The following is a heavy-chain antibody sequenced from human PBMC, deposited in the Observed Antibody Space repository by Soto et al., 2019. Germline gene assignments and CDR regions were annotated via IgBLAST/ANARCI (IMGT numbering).Heavy chain of an antibody. J-gene: IGHJ6*02. CDR2: INQDGSEK. D-gene: IGHD5-18*01. CDR1: GFTFRTYW. Sequence: EVQLVESGGGLVQPGGSLRLSCGASGFTFRTYWLSWVRQVPGKGLEWVANINQDGSEKNYVDSVKGRFTISRDNAKNSLHLQMSSLRAEDTALYYCARDGSTIWYSDDYQGMDVWGQGTTVTVSS. V-gene: IGHV3-7*05. CDR3: ARDGSTIWYSDDYQGMDV.